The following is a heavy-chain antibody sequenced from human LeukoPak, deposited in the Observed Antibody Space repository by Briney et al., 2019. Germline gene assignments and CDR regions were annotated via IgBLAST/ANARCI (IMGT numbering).Heavy chain of an antibody. D-gene: IGHD3-10*01. CDR3: ARITMVRGVDAFDI. CDR2: INNDGSSA. Sequence: GGSLRLSCAASGFTFNNYWIHWVRQVPGKGLVWVSRINNDGSSASYVDSVKGRFTISRDNAKNSLYLQMNSLRAEDTAVYYCARITMVRGVDAFDIWGQGTMVTVSS. V-gene: IGHV3-74*01. CDR1: GFTFNNYW. J-gene: IGHJ3*02.